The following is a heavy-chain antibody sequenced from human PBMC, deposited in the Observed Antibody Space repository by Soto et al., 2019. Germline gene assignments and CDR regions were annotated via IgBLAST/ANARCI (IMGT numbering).Heavy chain of an antibody. Sequence: ASVKVSCKVSGYTLTELSMHWVRQAPGKGLEWMGGFDPEDGETIYAQKFQGRVTMTEDTSTDTAYMELSSLRSEDTAVYYCATTRYCSSTRCYTVNWFDPWGQGTLVTVSS. CDR2: FDPEDGET. D-gene: IGHD2-2*02. V-gene: IGHV1-24*01. CDR3: ATTRYCSSTRCYTVNWFDP. CDR1: GYTLTELS. J-gene: IGHJ5*02.